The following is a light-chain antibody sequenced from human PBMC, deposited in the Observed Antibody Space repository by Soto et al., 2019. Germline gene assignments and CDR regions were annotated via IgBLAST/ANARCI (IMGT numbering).Light chain of an antibody. V-gene: IGKV1-5*01. CDR1: QSISSW. J-gene: IGKJ1*01. CDR3: QQYNSYWT. CDR2: DAS. Sequence: DIQMTQSPSTLSSSLGDRVTITCRASQSISSWLAWYQQKPGKAPKLLIYDASSLESGVPSRFSGGGSGTEFTLTISSLKPDDFATYYCQQYNSYWTFGQGTKVDIK.